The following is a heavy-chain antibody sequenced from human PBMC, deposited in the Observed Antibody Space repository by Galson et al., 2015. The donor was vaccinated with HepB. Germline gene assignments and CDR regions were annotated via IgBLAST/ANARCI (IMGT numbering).Heavy chain of an antibody. J-gene: IGHJ4*02. D-gene: IGHD2-2*01. V-gene: IGHV5-10-1*01. Sequence: QSGAEVKKPGESLRISCKGSGSSFPSYWISWVRQMPGKGLEWMGRIDPSDSYTNYSPSFQGHVTISADKSISTAYLQWSSLKASDTAMYYCARQRGYCSSTSCYAGTDYCDCWGQGTLVTVAS. CDR2: IDPSDSYT. CDR1: GSSFPSYW. CDR3: ARQRGYCSSTSCYAGTDYCDC.